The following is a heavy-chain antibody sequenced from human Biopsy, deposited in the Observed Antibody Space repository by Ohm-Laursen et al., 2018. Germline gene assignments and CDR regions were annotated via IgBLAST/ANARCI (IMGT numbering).Heavy chain of an antibody. J-gene: IGHJ2*01. CDR1: GYTFTDSY. D-gene: IGHD3/OR15-3a*01. V-gene: IGHV1-2*02. CDR2: INPNSGGT. Sequence: SVKVSCKASGYTFTDSYMHWVRQAPGQGLAWMGWINPNSGGTNYAQKFQGRVTMTRDTSMSTAYMELNRLRSDDTAVYYCARGGLNYWYFDLWGRGTLVTVSS. CDR3: ARGGLNYWYFDL.